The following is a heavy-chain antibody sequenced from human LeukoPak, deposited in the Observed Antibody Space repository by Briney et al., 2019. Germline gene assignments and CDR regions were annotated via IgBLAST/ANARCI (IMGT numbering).Heavy chain of an antibody. J-gene: IGHJ6*04. D-gene: IGHD3-10*01. CDR3: AKDRVTMVRGVISHIPHLRKTRRYYGMDV. CDR2: ISYDGSNK. Sequence: GGSLRLSCAASGFTFSSYGMHWVRQAPGKGLEWVAVISYDGSNKYYADSVKGRFTISRDNSKNTLYLQMNRLRAEDTAVYYCAKDRVTMVRGVISHIPHLRKTRRYYGMDVWGKGTTVTVSS. CDR1: GFTFSSYG. V-gene: IGHV3-30*18.